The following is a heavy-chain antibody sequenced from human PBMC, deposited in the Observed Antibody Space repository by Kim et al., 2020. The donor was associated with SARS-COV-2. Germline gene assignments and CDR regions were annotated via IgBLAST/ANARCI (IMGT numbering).Heavy chain of an antibody. CDR2: ISYDGSNK. Sequence: GGSLRLSCAASGFTFSSYGMHWVRQAPGKGLEWVAVISYDGSNKYYADSVKGRFTISRDNSKNTLYLQMNSLRAEDTAVYYCAKGGEQQLARFDYWGQGTLVTVSS. D-gene: IGHD6-13*01. V-gene: IGHV3-30*18. CDR1: GFTFSSYG. J-gene: IGHJ4*02. CDR3: AKGGEQQLARFDY.